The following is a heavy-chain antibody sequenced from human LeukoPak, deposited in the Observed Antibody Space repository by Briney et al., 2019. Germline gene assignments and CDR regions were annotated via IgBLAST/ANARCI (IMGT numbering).Heavy chain of an antibody. Sequence: GGSLTLSCAGSAFTFSSYAMSWVRQAPGKGLEWVSAISGSGGSTYYADSVKGRFTISRDNSKNTLYLQMNSLRAEDTAVYYCAKDSYGAFQHWGQGTLVTVSS. CDR3: AKDSYGAFQH. CDR2: ISGSGGST. D-gene: IGHD4-17*01. CDR1: AFTFSSYA. J-gene: IGHJ1*01. V-gene: IGHV3-23*01.